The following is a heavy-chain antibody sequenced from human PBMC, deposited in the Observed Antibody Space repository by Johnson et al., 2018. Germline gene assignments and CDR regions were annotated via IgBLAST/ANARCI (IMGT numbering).Heavy chain of an antibody. D-gene: IGHD6-13*01. CDR3: ARDSSGIASCGTEYFQH. J-gene: IGHJ1*01. CDR2: ISDDGSNK. CDR1: GFNFSSYA. V-gene: IGHV3-30-3*01. Sequence: QVQLVQSGGGVVQPGRSLRLSCAASGFNFSSYAMHWVRQAPGKGPEGVAVISDDGSNKNYADSVKGRFTISRDNYKNTLYRQMNSLRAEDTAVFYCARDSSGIASCGTEYFQHWSQCTLVTVSS.